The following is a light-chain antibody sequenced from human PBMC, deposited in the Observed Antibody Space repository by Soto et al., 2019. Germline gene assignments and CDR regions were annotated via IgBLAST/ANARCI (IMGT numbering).Light chain of an antibody. CDR2: DVT. CDR1: NSDVGAYYF. V-gene: IGLV2-11*01. J-gene: IGLJ2*01. Sequence: QSALTQPRSVSGSPGQSVTISCTGSNSDVGAYYFVSWYQQHPGKAPKVIIYDVTKRPSGVPDRFSASKSGNTASLTISGLEAEDEADYYCYSYAGTYTLVFGGGTKLTVL. CDR3: YSYAGTYTLV.